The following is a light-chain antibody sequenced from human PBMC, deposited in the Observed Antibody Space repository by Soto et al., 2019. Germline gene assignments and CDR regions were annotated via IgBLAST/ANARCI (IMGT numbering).Light chain of an antibody. CDR1: QSVNIL. V-gene: IGKV3-15*01. CDR3: QQYNNWPIT. Sequence: EVVLTQSPATLSVSPGEGATLSCRASQSVNILLAWYQQKPGQAPRLLIYRASTKASGVPARFSGSGSETEFTLTTSNLRSEDFALYYCQQYNNWPITFGQETRLEIK. CDR2: RAS. J-gene: IGKJ5*01.